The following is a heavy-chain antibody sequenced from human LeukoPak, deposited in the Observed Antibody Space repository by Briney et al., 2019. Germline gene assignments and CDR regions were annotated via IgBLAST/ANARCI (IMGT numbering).Heavy chain of an antibody. CDR1: GGTFSSYA. D-gene: IGHD2-15*01. V-gene: IGHV1-69*13. J-gene: IGHJ3*02. Sequence: GASVKVSCKASGGTFSSYAISWVRQAPGQGLEWMGGIIPIFGTANYAQKFQGRVTITADESTSTAYMELSSLRSEDTAVYYCARDRPSPTPRPDIGQAVYRYRLEADAFDIWGQGTMVTVSS. CDR3: ARDRPSPTPRPDIGQAVYRYRLEADAFDI. CDR2: IIPIFGTA.